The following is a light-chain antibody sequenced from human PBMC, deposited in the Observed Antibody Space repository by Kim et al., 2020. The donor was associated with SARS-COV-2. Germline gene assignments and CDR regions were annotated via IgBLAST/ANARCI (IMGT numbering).Light chain of an antibody. J-gene: IGKJ1*01. Sequence: EIVMTQSPSTLSVSPGERATLSCRASQSVSSNLAWYQQKPGQAPRLLIYGASTRATGIPARFSGSGSGTEFTLTISSLQSEDFAVYYCQQYNNLVGFGQGTTVDI. V-gene: IGKV3-15*01. CDR1: QSVSSN. CDR2: GAS. CDR3: QQYNNLVG.